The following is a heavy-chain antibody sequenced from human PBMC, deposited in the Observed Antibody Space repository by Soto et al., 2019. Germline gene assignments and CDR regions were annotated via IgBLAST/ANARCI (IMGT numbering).Heavy chain of an antibody. CDR3: AKAADYSGSGSHYLLFDY. Sequence: GGSLRLSCAASGFTFSSYAMSWVRHAPGTGLEWVSGISGSGDNTYYADSEKGRFTISRDNSENTLYLQMNSLRAEDTAVYYCAKAADYSGSGSHYLLFDYWGQGTLVTVSS. V-gene: IGHV3-23*01. D-gene: IGHD3-10*01. CDR2: ISGSGDNT. CDR1: GFTFSSYA. J-gene: IGHJ4*02.